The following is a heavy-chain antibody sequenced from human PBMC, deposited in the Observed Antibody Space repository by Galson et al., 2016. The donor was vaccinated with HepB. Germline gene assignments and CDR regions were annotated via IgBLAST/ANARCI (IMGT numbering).Heavy chain of an antibody. CDR3: ARDTFCSSPICTEYKRNYFILLDT. J-gene: IGHJ5*02. Sequence: SLRLSCAASGITFSSHAMSWVRQAPGKGLEWVSAITGSGGSTYYADSVKGRFTTSRDNPKNTLYLQMNSLRVDGTAVYYCARDTFCSSPICTEYKRNYFILLDTWGRGTLVTVSS. V-gene: IGHV3-23*01. CDR2: ITGSGGST. D-gene: IGHD2-2*01. CDR1: GITFSSHA.